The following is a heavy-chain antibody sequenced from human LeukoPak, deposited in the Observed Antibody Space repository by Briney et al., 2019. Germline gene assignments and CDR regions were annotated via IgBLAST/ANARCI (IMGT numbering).Heavy chain of an antibody. J-gene: IGHJ4*02. CDR2: IYYSGST. CDR1: GGSISSYY. D-gene: IGHD4-17*01. Sequence: PSETLSLTCTVSGGSISSYYWSWIRQPPGKGLEWIGYIYYSGSTNYNPSLKSRVTISVDKSKNQFSLKLSSVTAADTAVYYCASYTVTTEYYFDYWGQGTLVTVSS. V-gene: IGHV4-59*12. CDR3: ASYTVTTEYYFDY.